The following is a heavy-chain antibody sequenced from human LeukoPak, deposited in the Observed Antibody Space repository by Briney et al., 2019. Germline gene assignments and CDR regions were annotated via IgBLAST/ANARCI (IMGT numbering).Heavy chain of an antibody. CDR1: GGSISSGGYY. CDR3: ARVGYCTNGVCGGTDC. Sequence: RASETLSLTCTVSGGSISSGGYYWSWIRQPPGKGLEWIGEINHSGSTNYNPSLKSRVTISVDTSKNQFSLKLSSVTAADTAVYYCARVGYCTNGVCGGTDCWGQGTLVTVSS. CDR2: INHSGST. J-gene: IGHJ4*02. V-gene: IGHV4-39*07. D-gene: IGHD2-8*01.